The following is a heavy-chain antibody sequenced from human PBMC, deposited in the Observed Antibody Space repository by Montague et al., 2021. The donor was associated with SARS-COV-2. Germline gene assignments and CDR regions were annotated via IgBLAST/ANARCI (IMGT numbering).Heavy chain of an antibody. Sequence: SETLSLTCTVSGGSISNYYWSWIRQHPGRGLVWIGYIYYSGSTDXXTSLQSRVTISLDTSKNQFILKVTSVTAADTAVDYCAGGYGSGSYSSWGQGTLVTVSS. CDR3: AGGYGSGSYSS. CDR1: GGSISNYY. CDR2: IYYSGST. V-gene: IGHV4-59*12. D-gene: IGHD3-10*01. J-gene: IGHJ4*02.